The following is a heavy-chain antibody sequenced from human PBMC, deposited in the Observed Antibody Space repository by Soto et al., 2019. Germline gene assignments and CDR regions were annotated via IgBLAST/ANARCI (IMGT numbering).Heavy chain of an antibody. CDR1: GFTFSSYA. Sequence: QVQLVESGGGVVQPGRSLRLSCAASGFTFSSYAMHLVRQAPGKGLEWVAVISYDGSNKYYADSVKGRFTISRDNSKNTLYLQMNSLRAEDTAVYYCARDAQLFPYYFDYWGQGTLVTVSS. CDR2: ISYDGSNK. V-gene: IGHV3-30-3*01. D-gene: IGHD2-21*01. J-gene: IGHJ4*02. CDR3: ARDAQLFPYYFDY.